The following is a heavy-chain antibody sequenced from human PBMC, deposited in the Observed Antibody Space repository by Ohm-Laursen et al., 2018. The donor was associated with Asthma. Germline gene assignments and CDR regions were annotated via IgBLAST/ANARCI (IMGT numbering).Heavy chain of an antibody. D-gene: IGHD4-23*01. Sequence: ASVKVSCKASGYSFTGYFLHWLRQAPGQGLEWVGWMNPNSGSTGYAQKFQGRVTMSRSTSISTAFMELSSLYSEDTAVYYCARLALGGNSGFDYWGQGTLVTVS. CDR3: ARLALGGNSGFDY. CDR2: MNPNSGST. CDR1: GYSFTGYF. V-gene: IGHV1-8*02. J-gene: IGHJ4*02.